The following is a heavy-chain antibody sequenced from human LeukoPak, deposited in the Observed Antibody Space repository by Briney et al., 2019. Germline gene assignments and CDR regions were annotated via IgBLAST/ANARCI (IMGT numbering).Heavy chain of an antibody. V-gene: IGHV4-59*01. CDR2: IYYRGST. J-gene: IGHJ5*02. CDR3: ARVVAGRRFDP. Sequence: PSETLSLTCTVSGGSISSYHWGWIRQPPGKGLEWVGYIYYRGSTNYNPSLKSRVTISVDTSKNQFSLKVNSVTAADTAVYYCARVVAGRRFDPWGQGTLVTVSS. D-gene: IGHD6-19*01. CDR1: GGSISSYH.